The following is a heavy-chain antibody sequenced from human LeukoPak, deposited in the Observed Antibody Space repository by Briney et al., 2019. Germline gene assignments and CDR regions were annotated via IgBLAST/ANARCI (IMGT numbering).Heavy chain of an antibody. V-gene: IGHV1-18*01. CDR1: GYTFTSYG. CDR2: ISAYTGNT. CDR3: ARDKGCSSGWWAFDI. J-gene: IGHJ3*02. Sequence: ASVKVSCKASGYTFTSYGISWVRQAPGQGLEWMGWISAYTGNTKYAQMVQGRLTMTTDTSTSTAYMDLRSLRSDDTAVYFCARDKGCSSGWWAFDIWGQGTMVTVSS. D-gene: IGHD6-19*01.